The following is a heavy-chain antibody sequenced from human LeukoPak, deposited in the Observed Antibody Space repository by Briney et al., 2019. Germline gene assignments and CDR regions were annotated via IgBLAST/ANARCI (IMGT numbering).Heavy chain of an antibody. CDR3: ARHDDYFFDY. D-gene: IGHD4-17*01. V-gene: IGHV4-31*03. Sequence: SETLSLTCTVSGGSISSGGYYWSWIRQHPGKGLEWIGYIYYSGSTYYNPSLKSRVTISVDTSKNQFSLKLSSVTAADTAVYYCARHDDYFFDYWGQGTLATVSS. CDR2: IYYSGST. J-gene: IGHJ4*02. CDR1: GGSISSGGYY.